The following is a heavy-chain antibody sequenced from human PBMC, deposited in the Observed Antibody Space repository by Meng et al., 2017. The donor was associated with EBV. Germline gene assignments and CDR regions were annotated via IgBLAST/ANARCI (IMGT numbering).Heavy chain of an antibody. D-gene: IGHD4-11*01. CDR1: RGSLGDVV. CDR3: ARGPTTMAHDFDY. J-gene: IGHJ4*02. CDR2: IYHSGST. Sequence: VRPHRGRDGPFKPPHPRSPSFLFSRGSLGDVVWSWLRPPPGTGVEWIGEIYHSGSTNNNPSLGSRATISVDTSQNNLSLKLSSVTAADSAVYYCARGPTTMAHDFDYWGQGTLVTVSS. V-gene: IGHV4-34*04.